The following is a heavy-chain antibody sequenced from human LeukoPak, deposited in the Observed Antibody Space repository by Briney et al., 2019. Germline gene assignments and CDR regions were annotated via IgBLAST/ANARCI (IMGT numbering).Heavy chain of an antibody. CDR3: ATSQSSVAGIIGD. CDR1: GFTFSDYF. Sequence: GGSLRLSCAASGFTFSDYFMTWIRQAPGKGLEWVSYISGSGSNKYYADSVKGRLTISRDNAKNSLYLQMNSLRVEDTAVYYCATSQSSVAGIIGDWGQGTLVTVSS. V-gene: IGHV3-11*04. J-gene: IGHJ4*02. D-gene: IGHD6-19*01. CDR2: ISGSGSNK.